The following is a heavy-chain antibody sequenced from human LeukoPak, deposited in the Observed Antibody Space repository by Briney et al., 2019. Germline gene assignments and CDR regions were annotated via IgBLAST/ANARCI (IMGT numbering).Heavy chain of an antibody. CDR3: AREVVVTAIVPKYNWFDP. CDR1: GGFISSGDYY. D-gene: IGHD2-21*02. Sequence: SETLSLTCTVSGGFISSGDYYWSWIRQPPGKGLEWIGYIYYSGSTYYNPSLKSRVTISVDTSKNQFSLKLSSVTAADTAVYYCAREVVVTAIVPKYNWFDPWGQGTLVTVSS. J-gene: IGHJ5*02. CDR2: IYYSGST. V-gene: IGHV4-30-4*01.